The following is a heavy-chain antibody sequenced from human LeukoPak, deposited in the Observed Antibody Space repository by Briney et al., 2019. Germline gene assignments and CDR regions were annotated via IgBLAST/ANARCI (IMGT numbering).Heavy chain of an antibody. Sequence: SETLSLTCAVSGGSISSSNWWSWVRQPPGKGLEWIGEIYHSGSTNYNPSLKSRVTISVDKSKNQFSLKLSSVTAADTAVYYCAREEGYDFWSGYPGYYYYYMDVWGKGTTVTVSS. V-gene: IGHV4-4*02. J-gene: IGHJ6*03. CDR3: AREEGYDFWSGYPGYYYYYMDV. CDR2: IYHSGST. D-gene: IGHD3-3*01. CDR1: GGSISSSNW.